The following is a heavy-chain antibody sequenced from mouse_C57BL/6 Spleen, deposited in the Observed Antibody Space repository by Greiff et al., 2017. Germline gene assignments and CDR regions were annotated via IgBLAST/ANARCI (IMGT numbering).Heavy chain of an antibody. CDR2: IYPGDGDT. CDR1: GYAFTSSW. CDR3: ARQHRAGKGCYYFDY. J-gene: IGHJ2*01. D-gene: IGHD3-1*01. V-gene: IGHV1-82*01. Sequence: QVQLQQSGPELVKPGASVKISCKASGYAFTSSWMNWVKQRPGKGLEWIGGIYPGDGDTNYNGKFKGKATLTADKSSSTAYMKLSSLTSEDSAVYYCARQHRAGKGCYYFDYWGQGTTLTVSS.